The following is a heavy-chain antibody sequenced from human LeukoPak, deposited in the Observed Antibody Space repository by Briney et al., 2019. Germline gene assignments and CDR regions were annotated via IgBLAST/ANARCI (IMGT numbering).Heavy chain of an antibody. D-gene: IGHD2-15*01. V-gene: IGHV4-39*07. CDR3: ARLRWWPSWFDP. Sequence: SETLSLTCTVSGGSISSSSYYWGWIRQPPGKGLEWIGSIYYSGSTYYDPSLKRRVTISVDTSKNQFSLKLSSVTAADTAVYYCARLRWWPSWFDPWGQGTLVTVSS. CDR2: IYYSGST. J-gene: IGHJ5*02. CDR1: GGSISSSSYY.